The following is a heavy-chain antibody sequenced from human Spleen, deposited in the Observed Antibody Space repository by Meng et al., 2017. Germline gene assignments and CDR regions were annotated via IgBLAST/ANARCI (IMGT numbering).Heavy chain of an antibody. V-gene: IGHV3-48*03. CDR2: IGSSGDTI. CDR3: AREITMVRGVITWFDP. J-gene: IGHJ5*02. D-gene: IGHD3-10*01. CDR1: GFTFSTYE. Sequence: GESLKISCAASGFTFSTYEMIWVRQAPGRGLEWVSYIGSSGDTIYYADSVKGRFAISRDNAKNSLYLQMNSLRAEDTAVYYCAREITMVRGVITWFDPWGQGTLVTVSS.